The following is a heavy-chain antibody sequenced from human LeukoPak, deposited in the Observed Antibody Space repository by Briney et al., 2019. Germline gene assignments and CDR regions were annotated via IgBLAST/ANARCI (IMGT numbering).Heavy chain of an antibody. D-gene: IGHD3-22*01. V-gene: IGHV3-48*02. CDR2: INSSSSTI. J-gene: IGHJ1*01. Sequence: GGSLRLSCAVSGFTFSTYSMNWVRQAPGKGLEWVSYINSSSSTIYYADSVKGRFTISRDNAKNSLYLQMNSLRDEDTAVYYCAKDSDYYHSSGYYYAYFQHWGQGTLVTVSS. CDR3: AKDSDYYHSSGYYYAYFQH. CDR1: GFTFSTYS.